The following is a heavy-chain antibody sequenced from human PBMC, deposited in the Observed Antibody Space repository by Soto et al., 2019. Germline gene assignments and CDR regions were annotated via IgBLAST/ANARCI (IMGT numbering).Heavy chain of an antibody. CDR3: ARAVLRFLEWPQYDY. D-gene: IGHD3-3*01. J-gene: IGHJ4*02. CDR1: GYTFTGYY. V-gene: IGHV1-2*02. CDR2: INPNSGGT. Sequence: GASVKVSCKASGYTFTGYYMHWVRQAPGQGLEWMGWINPNSGGTNYAQKFQGRVTMTRDTSISTAYMELSRLRSDDTAMYYCARAVLRFLEWPQYDYWGQGTRVTVSS.